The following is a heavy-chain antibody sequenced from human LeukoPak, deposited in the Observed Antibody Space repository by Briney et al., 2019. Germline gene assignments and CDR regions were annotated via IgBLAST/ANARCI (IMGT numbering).Heavy chain of an antibody. CDR3: ARDRSTTMVRGVITLGY. CDR2: IYSGGSA. CDR1: GFTVSSNY. D-gene: IGHD3-10*01. V-gene: IGHV3-66*01. Sequence: GGSLRLSCAASGFTVSSNYMSWVRQAPGKGLEWVSVIYSGGSAYYADSVKGRFTISRDNSKNTLYLQMNSLRAEDTAVYYCARDRSTTMVRGVITLGYWGQGTLVTVSS. J-gene: IGHJ4*02.